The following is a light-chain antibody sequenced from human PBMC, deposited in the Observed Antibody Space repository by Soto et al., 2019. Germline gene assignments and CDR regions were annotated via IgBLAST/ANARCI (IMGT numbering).Light chain of an antibody. J-gene: IGKJ4*01. CDR1: QNINIY. CDR3: QKYNRAPFT. CDR2: GAS. Sequence: DIQMTQSPSSLSASAGDRVTITCRASQNINIYLAWYRQRPGEVPELLIYGASTLQSGVPSRFSGSGSGTDFTLTISSLQPEDVGSYYCQKYNRAPFTFGGGTKVEIK. V-gene: IGKV1-27*01.